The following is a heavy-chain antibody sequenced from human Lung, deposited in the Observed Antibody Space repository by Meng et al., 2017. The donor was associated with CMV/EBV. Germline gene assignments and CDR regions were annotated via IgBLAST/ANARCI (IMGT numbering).Heavy chain of an antibody. CDR3: ARERDSSSWFDGY. V-gene: IGHV1-69*10. CDR2: IIPIIGIT. D-gene: IGHD6-13*01. J-gene: IGHJ4*02. CDR1: GSSFGNYG. Sequence: SXXVSXKASGSSFGNYGISWVRQAPGQGLEWMGVIIPIIGITKYAQRFQGRVTITADTSTSTAYMELSSLRSEDTAMYYCARERDSSSWFDGYWRQGTLVTVSS.